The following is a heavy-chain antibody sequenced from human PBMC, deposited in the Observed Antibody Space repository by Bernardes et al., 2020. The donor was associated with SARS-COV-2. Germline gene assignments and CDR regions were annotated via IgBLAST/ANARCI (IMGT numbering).Heavy chain of an antibody. V-gene: IGHV4-34*01. CDR3: ARGPGLGAFDY. J-gene: IGHJ4*02. CDR1: GGSLSGYF. Sequence: SETLSLTCAVYGGSLSGYFWSWIRQPPGKGLEWIGEINHSGSAHYNPPLKSRVTISLDTSKTQFSLKLNSVTAADTAVYYCARGPGLGAFDYWGQGKLVTVSS. CDR2: INHSGSA. D-gene: IGHD1-26*01.